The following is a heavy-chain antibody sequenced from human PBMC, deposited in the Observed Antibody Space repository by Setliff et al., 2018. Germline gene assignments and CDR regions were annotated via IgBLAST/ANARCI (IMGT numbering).Heavy chain of an antibody. CDR3: ARGGMAAAGRKGVFEY. CDR2: IHTGGGSA. J-gene: IGHJ4*02. Sequence: ASVKVSCKASGYSFTGYYMHWVRQAPGQGLEWMGIIHTGGGSASYAQKFQGRVTMTSDTSTSTVYMEVYSVTSDDTAIYYCARGGMAAAGRKGVFEYWGQGTVVTVSS. D-gene: IGHD6-13*01. V-gene: IGHV1-46*01. CDR1: GYSFTGYY.